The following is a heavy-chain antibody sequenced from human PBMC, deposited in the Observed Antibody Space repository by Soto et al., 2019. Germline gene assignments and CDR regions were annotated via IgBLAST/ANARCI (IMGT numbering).Heavy chain of an antibody. CDR3: ARDQAVAGNDY. V-gene: IGHV1-18*01. J-gene: IGHJ4*02. CDR2: ISAYNGNT. CDR1: GNTFTSYG. Sequence: ASVKVSCKASGNTFTSYGVSWVRQAPGQGLQWMGWISAYNGNTNYAQKHQGRVTMTTDTSTSTAYMELRSLRSDDTAVYYCARDQAVAGNDYWGQGTLVTVSS. D-gene: IGHD6-19*01.